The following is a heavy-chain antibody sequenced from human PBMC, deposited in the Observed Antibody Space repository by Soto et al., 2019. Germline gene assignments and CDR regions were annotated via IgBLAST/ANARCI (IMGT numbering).Heavy chain of an antibody. CDR1: GGSISNHRW. V-gene: IGHV4-4*02. CDR2: IHDRGST. Sequence: QVKLQESGPGLEKPSGTLSLTCAVSGGSISNHRWWTCVRQAPGKGLEWIGEIHDRGSTNYNLSLKRRATVAIDRSKNQFSLEMRAVTAADTAVYYCAGQWAAGYGAFDPWGQGTLVTVSS. CDR3: AGQWAAGYGAFDP. J-gene: IGHJ5*02. D-gene: IGHD3-9*01.